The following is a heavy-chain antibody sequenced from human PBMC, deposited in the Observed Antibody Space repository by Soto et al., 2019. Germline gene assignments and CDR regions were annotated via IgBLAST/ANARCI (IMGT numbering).Heavy chain of an antibody. CDR3: ERDLCGEGMTTVTPGECGFDP. D-gene: IGHD4-17*01. V-gene: IGHV4-31*03. CDR1: GGSIRSGGYY. CDR2: IYYSGST. J-gene: IGHJ5*02. Sequence: QVQLQESGPGLVKPSQTLSLTCTVSGGSIRSGGYYWSWIRQHPGKGLEWIGYIYYSGSTYYNPSLKSRVTISVDPSKNQFSLKLSSVTAADTAVYYCERDLCGEGMTTVTPGECGFDPWGQGTLVTVSS.